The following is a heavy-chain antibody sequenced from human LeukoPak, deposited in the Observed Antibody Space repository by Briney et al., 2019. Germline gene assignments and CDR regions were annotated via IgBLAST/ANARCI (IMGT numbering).Heavy chain of an antibody. CDR3: ARDVGNRFGEWELPFFDY. Sequence: ASVKVSCKASGGTFSSYAISWVRQAPGQGLEWMGGIIPIFGTANYAQKFQGRVTITADESTSTAYMELSSLRSEDTAVYYCARDVGNRFGEWELPFFDYWGQGTLVTVSS. J-gene: IGHJ4*02. V-gene: IGHV1-69*01. D-gene: IGHD1-26*01. CDR1: GGTFSSYA. CDR2: IIPIFGTA.